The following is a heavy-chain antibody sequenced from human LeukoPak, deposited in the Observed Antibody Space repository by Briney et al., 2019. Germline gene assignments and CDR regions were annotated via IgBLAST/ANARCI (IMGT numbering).Heavy chain of an antibody. V-gene: IGHV5-51*01. Sequence: GESLKISCKGSGYSFTSYWIGWVRQMPGKGLEWMGIIYPGDSDTRYSPSFQGQVTISADKSISTAYLQWSSLKASDTAMYYCARVYSSGWYDAYYFDYWDQGTLVTVSS. CDR3: ARVYSSGWYDAYYFDY. CDR1: GYSFTSYW. D-gene: IGHD6-19*01. J-gene: IGHJ4*02. CDR2: IYPGDSDT.